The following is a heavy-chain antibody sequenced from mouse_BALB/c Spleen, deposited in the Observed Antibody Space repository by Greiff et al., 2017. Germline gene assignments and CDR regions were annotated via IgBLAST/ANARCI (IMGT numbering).Heavy chain of an antibody. CDR1: GFTFSSYG. V-gene: IGHV5-6*02. J-gene: IGHJ4*01. D-gene: IGHD1-1*01. CDR3: ARQNYYYGSSDAMDY. CDR2: ISSGGSYT. Sequence: EVKLVESGGDLVKPGGSLKLSCAASGFTFSSYGMSWVRQTPDKRLEWVATISSGGSYTYYPDSVKGRFTISRDNAKNTLYLQMSSLKSEDTAMYYCARQNYYYGSSDAMDYWGQGTSVTVSS.